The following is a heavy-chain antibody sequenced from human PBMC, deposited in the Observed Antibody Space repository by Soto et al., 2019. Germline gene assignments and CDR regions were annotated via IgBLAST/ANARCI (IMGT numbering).Heavy chain of an antibody. D-gene: IGHD3-9*01. Sequence: GGSLRLSCAASGFSFSTYGMHWVRQAPGKGLEWVAFISNDGSNKYYADSVKGRFTISRDNSKNTLYLQMNSLRAEDTAVYYCATILRYFDWPIDYWGQGTLVTVSS. J-gene: IGHJ4*02. CDR1: GFSFSTYG. CDR2: ISNDGSNK. CDR3: ATILRYFDWPIDY. V-gene: IGHV3-30*03.